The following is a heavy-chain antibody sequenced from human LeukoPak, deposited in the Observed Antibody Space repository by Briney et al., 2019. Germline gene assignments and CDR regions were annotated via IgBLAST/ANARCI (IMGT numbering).Heavy chain of an antibody. D-gene: IGHD1-26*01. CDR3: ARDTRTRGGHLSQFDY. CDR2: IYSGGST. V-gene: IGHV3-53*04. Sequence: GGSLRLSCAASGFTVSSNYMSWVRQAPGKGLEWVSVIYSGGSTYYADSVKGRFTISRRNSRNTLYLQMNSLRAEDTAVYYCARDTRTRGGHLSQFDYWGQGTLVTVSS. J-gene: IGHJ4*02. CDR1: GFTVSSNY.